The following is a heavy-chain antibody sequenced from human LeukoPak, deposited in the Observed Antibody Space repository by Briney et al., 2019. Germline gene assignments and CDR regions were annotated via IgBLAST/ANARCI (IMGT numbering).Heavy chain of an antibody. CDR3: AKVPYSDYGAGRPPFMDV. D-gene: IGHD3-10*01. V-gene: IGHV3-23*01. J-gene: IGHJ6*02. CDR2: ISDSGGST. Sequence: GGSLRLSCAAFGFTFSNYAMSWVRQAPGKGLEWGSTISDSGGSTYYADSVKGRFTISRDNSKNTLYLQMDSLRAEDTAIHYCAKVPYSDYGAGRPPFMDVWGQGTTVAVSS. CDR1: GFTFSNYA.